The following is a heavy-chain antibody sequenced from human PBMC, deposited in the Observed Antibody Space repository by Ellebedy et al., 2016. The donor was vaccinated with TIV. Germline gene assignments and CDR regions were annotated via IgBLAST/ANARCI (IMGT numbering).Heavy chain of an antibody. CDR3: TKYGSGTMNF. CDR2: MNGDGNER. J-gene: IGHJ4*02. V-gene: IGHV3-7*01. D-gene: IGHD1-1*01. CDR1: GFTFSTSW. Sequence: PGGSLRLSCAVSGFTFSTSWMSWVRQAPGQGLEWVANMNGDGNERYYVDAVEGRFTISRDNTRNSLYLQMNSLRADDTAVYYCTKYGSGTMNFWGQGTLVTVSS.